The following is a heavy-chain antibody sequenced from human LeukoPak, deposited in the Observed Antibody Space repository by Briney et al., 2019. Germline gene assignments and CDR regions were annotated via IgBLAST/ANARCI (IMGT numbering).Heavy chain of an antibody. CDR1: GGTFSSYA. V-gene: IGHV1-69*01. D-gene: IGHD5-12*01. CDR3: ARGAGYSGYDRSGEFDY. CDR2: IIPIFGTA. J-gene: IGHJ4*02. Sequence: SVKVSCKASGGTFSSYAISWVRQAPGQGLEWMGGIIPIFGTANYAQKFQGRVTITADESTSTAYMELSSLRPEDTAVYYCARGAGYSGYDRSGEFDYWGQGTLVTVSS.